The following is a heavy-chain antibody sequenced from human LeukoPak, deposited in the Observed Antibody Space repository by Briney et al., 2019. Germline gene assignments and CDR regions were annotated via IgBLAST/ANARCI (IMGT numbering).Heavy chain of an antibody. J-gene: IGHJ4*02. D-gene: IGHD3-10*01. Sequence: SETLSLTCDVSGASIKSGAYSWSWIRQPLGKGLEWVGYIFHSGTTSYNPSLKSRVTLSIDRSRNQFSLRLSSVTAAGTAVYYCARGGGFYGSGTTHFDYWGQGTLVTISS. V-gene: IGHV4-30-2*01. CDR3: ARGGGFYGSGTTHFDY. CDR1: GASIKSGAYS. CDR2: IFHSGTT.